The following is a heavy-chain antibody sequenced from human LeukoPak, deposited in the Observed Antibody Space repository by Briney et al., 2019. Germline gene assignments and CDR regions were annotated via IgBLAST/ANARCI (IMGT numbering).Heavy chain of an antibody. CDR2: IYYSGST. J-gene: IGHJ4*02. D-gene: IGHD1-7*01. Sequence: PSETLSLTCTVAGGSISSSSYYWGWLRQPPWKGLEWIGSIYYSGSTYYNPSLKSRVTISVDTSKNQFSLKLSSVTAADTAVHYCAREGTSTELDYWGQGTLVTVSS. CDR3: AREGTSTELDY. V-gene: IGHV4-39*02. CDR1: GGSISSSSYY.